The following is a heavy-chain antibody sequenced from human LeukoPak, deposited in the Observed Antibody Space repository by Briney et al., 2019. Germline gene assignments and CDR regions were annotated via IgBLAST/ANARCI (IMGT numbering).Heavy chain of an antibody. V-gene: IGHV3-53*01. CDR1: GFTVSSNS. J-gene: IGHJ4*02. CDR2: IYSDNT. Sequence: GGSLRLSCTVSGFTVSSNSMSWVRQAPGKGLEWVSFIYSDNTHYSDSVKGRFTISRDNSKNTLYLQMNSLRAEDTAVYYCARESGDTAMVWDYWGQGTLVTVSS. CDR3: ARESGDTAMVWDY. D-gene: IGHD5-18*01.